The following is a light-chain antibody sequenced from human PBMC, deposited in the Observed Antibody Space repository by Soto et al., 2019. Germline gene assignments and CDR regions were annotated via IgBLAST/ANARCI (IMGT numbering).Light chain of an antibody. Sequence: IVLTQSPGTLSLSPGEGATLSCRASQPVNSGYLAWYQQKPGQAPRLLMYGASTRTAGIPDRFTGSGSGTDFTLTISRLEPEDFAVYYCQQYGTSRTFGQGTKVDI. CDR1: QPVNSGY. J-gene: IGKJ1*01. CDR3: QQYGTSRT. V-gene: IGKV3-20*01. CDR2: GAS.